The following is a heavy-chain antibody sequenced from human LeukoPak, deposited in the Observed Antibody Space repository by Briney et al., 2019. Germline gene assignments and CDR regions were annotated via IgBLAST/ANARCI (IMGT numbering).Heavy chain of an antibody. CDR3: AKDTYYDSSGYYGVQH. D-gene: IGHD3-22*01. Sequence: PGGSLRLSCAASGFTFSSYAMSWVRQAPGKGLGWVSTISGRGGSTYYADSVKGRFTISRHNFKNTLYLQMNSLRAEDTAVYYCAKDTYYDSSGYYGVQHWGQGTLVTVSS. CDR1: GFTFSSYA. V-gene: IGHV3-23*01. J-gene: IGHJ1*01. CDR2: ISGRGGST.